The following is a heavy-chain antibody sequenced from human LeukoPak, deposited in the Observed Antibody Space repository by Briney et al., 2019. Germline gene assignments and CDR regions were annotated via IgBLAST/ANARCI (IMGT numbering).Heavy chain of an antibody. J-gene: IGHJ4*02. D-gene: IGHD2-15*01. CDR3: ARALYCSARSCYSGPDY. Sequence: PGGSLRLSCAASGFSFSVYWMHWVRQAPGKGPVWVSRIKTDGSITDYADFVKGRFTISRDNAKNTLYLQMNSLRAEDTAVYYCARALYCSARSCYSGPDYWGQGTLVTVSS. CDR1: GFSFSVYW. V-gene: IGHV3-74*01. CDR2: IKTDGSIT.